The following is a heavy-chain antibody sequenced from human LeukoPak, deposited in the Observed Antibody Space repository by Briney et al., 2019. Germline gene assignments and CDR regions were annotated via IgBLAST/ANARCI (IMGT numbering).Heavy chain of an antibody. CDR2: ISGSGGST. CDR1: GFTFSSYA. Sequence: PGGSLRLSCAASGFTFSSYAMSWVRQAPGKGLEWVSAISGSGGSTYYADSVKGRFTISRDNSKNTLYLQMNSLRAEDTAVYYCARDKGYSGSGSPYWGQGTLVTVSS. J-gene: IGHJ4*02. CDR3: ARDKGYSGSGSPY. V-gene: IGHV3-23*01. D-gene: IGHD3-10*01.